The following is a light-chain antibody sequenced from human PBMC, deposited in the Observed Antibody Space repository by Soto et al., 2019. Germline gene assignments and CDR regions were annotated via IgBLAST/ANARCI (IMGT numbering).Light chain of an antibody. V-gene: IGLV2-8*01. CDR3: TSYAGNNNFEV. CDR1: SSDVGAYNY. J-gene: IGLJ1*01. CDR2: EVT. Sequence: QSALTQPPPASGSPGQSVTISCTGTSSDVGAYNYVSWYQQHPGKAPKVMIYEVTKRPSGVPDRFSGSKSGNTASLPVSGLLAEDEADYYCTSYAGNNNFEVFGNGTKVPAL.